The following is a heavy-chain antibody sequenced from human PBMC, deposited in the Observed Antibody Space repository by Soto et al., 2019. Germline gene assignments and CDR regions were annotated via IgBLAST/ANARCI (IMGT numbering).Heavy chain of an antibody. CDR2: ISGGGGST. Sequence: EVQLLESGGGLVQPGGPLRLSCAASGFTFSSHAMSWVRQAPGKGLEWVSAISGGGGSTYYTDSVKGRFTISRDNSKNTLYLQMNSLRAEDTAVYYCAKRESGSYCADYWGQGTLVTVSS. V-gene: IGHV3-23*01. J-gene: IGHJ4*02. CDR1: GFTFSSHA. D-gene: IGHD1-26*01. CDR3: AKRESGSYCADY.